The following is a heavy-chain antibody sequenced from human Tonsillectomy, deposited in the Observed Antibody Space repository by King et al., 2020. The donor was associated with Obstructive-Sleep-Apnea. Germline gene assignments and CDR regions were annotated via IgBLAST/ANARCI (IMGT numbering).Heavy chain of an antibody. CDR1: GFTFDDYG. Sequence: VPLVESGGGVVRPGGSLRLSCAASGFTFDDYGMSWVRQAPGKGLEWVSGINWNGGSTGYADSVKGRFTISRDNAKNSLYLQMNSLRAEDTALNHCARSREYGSGNYYYGMDVWGQGTTVTVSS. CDR3: ARSREYGSGNYYYGMDV. V-gene: IGHV3-20*01. D-gene: IGHD3-10*01. CDR2: INWNGGST. J-gene: IGHJ6*02.